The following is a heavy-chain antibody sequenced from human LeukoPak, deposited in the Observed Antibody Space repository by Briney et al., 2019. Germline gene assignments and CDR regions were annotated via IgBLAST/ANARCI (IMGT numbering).Heavy chain of an antibody. CDR1: GYTFTSYG. CDR2: ISAYNGNT. CDR3: ARNTGYCSSTSCYDWFDP. V-gene: IGHV1-18*01. D-gene: IGHD2-2*01. Sequence: ASVKVSCEASGYTFTSYGINWVRQAPGQALEWMGWISAYNGNTNYAQKLQGRVTMTTDTSTSTAYMELRSLRSDDTAVYYCARNTGYCSSTSCYDWFDPWGQGTLVTVSS. J-gene: IGHJ5*02.